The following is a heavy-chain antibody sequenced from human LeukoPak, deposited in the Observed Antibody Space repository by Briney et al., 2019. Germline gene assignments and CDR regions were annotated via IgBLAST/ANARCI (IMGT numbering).Heavy chain of an antibody. J-gene: IGHJ6*02. D-gene: IGHD6-19*01. CDR1: GFTFDDYA. CDR2: ISWNSGSI. Sequence: GRSLRLSCAASGFTFDDYAVHWVRQAPGKGLEWVSGISWNSGSIGYADSVKGRFTISRDNAKNSLYLQMNSLRAEDTALYYCAKQGSGWFSGAYYYYGMDVWGQGTTVTVSS. CDR3: AKQGSGWFSGAYYYYGMDV. V-gene: IGHV3-9*01.